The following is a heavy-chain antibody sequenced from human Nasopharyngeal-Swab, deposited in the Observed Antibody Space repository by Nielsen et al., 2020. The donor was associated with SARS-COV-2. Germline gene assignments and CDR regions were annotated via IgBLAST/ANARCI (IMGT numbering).Heavy chain of an antibody. V-gene: IGHV4-61*02. CDR1: GGSISSGSYY. CDR2: IYTSGST. Sequence: SETLSLTRTVSGGSISSGSYYWSWIRQPAGKGLEWIGRIYTSGSTNYNPSLKSRVTISVDTSKNQFSLKLSSVTAADTAVYYCARVGYYDSSGYPGAFDIWGQGTMVTVSS. CDR3: ARVGYYDSSGYPGAFDI. J-gene: IGHJ3*02. D-gene: IGHD3-22*01.